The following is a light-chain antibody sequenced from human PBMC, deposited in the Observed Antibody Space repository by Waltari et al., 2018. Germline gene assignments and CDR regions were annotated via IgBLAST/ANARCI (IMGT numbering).Light chain of an antibody. J-gene: IGLJ1*01. Sequence: SSELTQDPAVSVALGQTVRITCHGASLRDYYPKWYRPKPGQAPLLVMYGKNNRPSGIPDRFSGSYSGDTASLTITGAQAEDEADYYCNSRDSNGNPFVFGPATKVTVL. CDR2: GKN. CDR3: NSRDSNGNPFV. CDR1: SLRDYY. V-gene: IGLV3-19*01.